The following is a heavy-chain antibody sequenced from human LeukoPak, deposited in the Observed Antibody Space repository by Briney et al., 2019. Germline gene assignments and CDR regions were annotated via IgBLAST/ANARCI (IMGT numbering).Heavy chain of an antibody. D-gene: IGHD6-13*01. CDR3: ASRPDGRTWYGIFDY. Sequence: SETLSLTCTVSGGSINSHYWSSIRQPPGKRREWVGYIFNGGSTNYNPSLKSRVTMSIDTSRDQFSLRLSSVTAADTAIYYCASRPDGRTWYGIFDYWSQGTLVTVSS. CDR1: GGSINSHY. V-gene: IGHV4-59*11. J-gene: IGHJ4*02. CDR2: IFNGGST.